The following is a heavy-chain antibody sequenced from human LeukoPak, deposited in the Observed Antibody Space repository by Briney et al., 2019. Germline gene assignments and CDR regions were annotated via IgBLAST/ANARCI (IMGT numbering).Heavy chain of an antibody. CDR2: ISSDQSTK. CDR3: AKGGLRRGFFDS. Sequence: GGSLRLSCEASGIAFSIYLISWVRQAPGKGLEWVAAISSDQSTKYYADSVRGRFSISRDPSKNTVYLQMNSLRPEDTGLYFCAKGGLRRGFFDSWGQGTLVTVSS. CDR1: GIAFSIYL. V-gene: IGHV3-30*18. J-gene: IGHJ4*02.